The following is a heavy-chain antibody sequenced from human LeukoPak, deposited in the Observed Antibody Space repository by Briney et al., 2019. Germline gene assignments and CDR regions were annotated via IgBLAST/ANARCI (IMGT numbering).Heavy chain of an antibody. J-gene: IGHJ4*02. D-gene: IGHD2-2*01. CDR1: GFTFSSYG. CDR3: AKDSGWVVVVPAAIDY. CDR2: ISYDGSNK. V-gene: IGHV3-30*18. Sequence: GGSLRLSCAASGFTFSSYGMHWVRQAPGKGLEWVAVISYDGSNKYYADSVKGRFTISRGNSKNTLYLQMNSLRAEDTAVYYCAKDSGWVVVVPAAIDYWGQGTLVTVSS.